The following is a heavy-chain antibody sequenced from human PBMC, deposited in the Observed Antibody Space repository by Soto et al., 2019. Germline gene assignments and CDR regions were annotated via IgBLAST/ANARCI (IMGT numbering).Heavy chain of an antibody. D-gene: IGHD3-22*01. CDR3: VRETYYYDSSGLGTHSINWYFDL. CDR2: ISAYNGNT. V-gene: IGHV1-18*01. CDR1: GYTFTSYG. J-gene: IGHJ2*01. Sequence: QVQLVQSGAEVKKPGASVKVSCKASGYTFTSYGISWVRQAPGQGLEWMGWISAYNGNTNYAQKLQGRVTMTTDTSTSKXXMXLXXLRSDDTAVYYCVRETYYYDSSGLGTHSINWYFDLWGRGTLVTVSS.